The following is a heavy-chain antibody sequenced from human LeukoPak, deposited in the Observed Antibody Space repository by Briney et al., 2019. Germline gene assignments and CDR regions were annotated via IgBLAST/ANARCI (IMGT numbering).Heavy chain of an antibody. Sequence: PGGSLRLSCEGSGFAFNVFGMHWIRQAPGKGLEWVAFIKSDGVFTNYAEAVKGRFTNSRDNSDNTVFLQMESVRPDDTAVYYCARKLMSSRRFEYWGQGTLVTVSS. CDR2: IKSDGVFT. CDR3: ARKLMSSRRFEY. D-gene: IGHD2-8*01. CDR1: GFAFNVFG. J-gene: IGHJ4*02. V-gene: IGHV3-30*02.